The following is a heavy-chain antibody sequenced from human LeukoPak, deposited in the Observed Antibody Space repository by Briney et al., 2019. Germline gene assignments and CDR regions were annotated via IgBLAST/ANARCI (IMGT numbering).Heavy chain of an antibody. V-gene: IGHV3-30-3*01. CDR3: AKAGPGTTNY. J-gene: IGHJ4*02. D-gene: IGHD1-1*01. CDR1: GFTFSSYA. CDR2: ISYDGSNK. Sequence: GGSLRLSYAASGFTFSSYAMHWVRQAPGKGLEWVAVISYDGSNKYYADSVKGRFTVSRDNSKNTLYLQMKSLRAEDTAAYDCAKAGPGTTNYWGQGTLVTVSS.